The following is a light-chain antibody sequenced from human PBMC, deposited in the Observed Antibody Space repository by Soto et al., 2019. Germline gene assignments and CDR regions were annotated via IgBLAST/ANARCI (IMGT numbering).Light chain of an antibody. J-gene: IGKJ4*01. CDR1: QSITTT. V-gene: IGKV3-15*01. CDR2: GAS. CDR3: QQYNSWVT. Sequence: EIGLTQSPVTLSVSPGERASLSCRTSQSITTTLAWYQQKPGQAPRLLIYGASTRATGVPGRFSGSGSGTEFTLTISSLQSEDFAVYYCQQYNSWVTFGGGTKVDIK.